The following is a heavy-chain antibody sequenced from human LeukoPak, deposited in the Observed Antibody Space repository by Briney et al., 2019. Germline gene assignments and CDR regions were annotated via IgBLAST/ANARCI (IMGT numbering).Heavy chain of an antibody. CDR1: GFTFSSYG. D-gene: IGHD1-26*01. V-gene: IGHV3-30*03. Sequence: GGSLRLSCAASGFTFSSYGMHWVRQAPGKGLEWVAVISYDGSNKYYADSVKGRFTISRDNSKNTLYLQMNSLRAGDTAVYYCARRSGELLSFDYWGQGTLVTVSS. CDR3: ARRSGELLSFDY. CDR2: ISYDGSNK. J-gene: IGHJ4*02.